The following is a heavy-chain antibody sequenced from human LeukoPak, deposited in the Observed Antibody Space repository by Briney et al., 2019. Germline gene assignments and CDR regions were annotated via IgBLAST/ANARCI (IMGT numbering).Heavy chain of an antibody. D-gene: IGHD3-22*01. Sequence: GGSLRLSCTASGFTFGDYAMSWVRQAPGKGLEWVGFIRSKAYGGTTEYAASVKGRFTISRDDSKSIAYLQMNSLKTEDTAVYYCTRGMIVVVTADYYYYGMDVWGQGTTVTVSS. CDR2: IRSKAYGGTT. CDR3: TRGMIVVVTADYYYYGMDV. CDR1: GFTFGDYA. V-gene: IGHV3-49*04. J-gene: IGHJ6*02.